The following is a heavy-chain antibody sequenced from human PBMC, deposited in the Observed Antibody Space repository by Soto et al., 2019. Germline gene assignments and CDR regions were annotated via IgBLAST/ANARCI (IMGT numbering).Heavy chain of an antibody. J-gene: IGHJ4*02. CDR1: GYTFTSYD. D-gene: IGHD4-17*01. CDR2: MNPNSGNT. Sequence: GASVKVSCKASGYTFTSYDINWVRQATGQGLEWMGWMNPNSGNTGYAQKFQGRVTMTRNTSTSTAYMELRSLRSDDTAVYYCARDRTVVIDYWGQGTLVTVSS. CDR3: ARDRTVVIDY. V-gene: IGHV1-8*01.